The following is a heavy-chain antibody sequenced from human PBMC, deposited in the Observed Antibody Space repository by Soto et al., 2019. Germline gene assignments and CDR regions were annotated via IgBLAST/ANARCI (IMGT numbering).Heavy chain of an antibody. CDR2: ISDGGAGT. D-gene: IGHD3-16*02. CDR1: GFTFRNYA. CDR3: AKNYGLASSQGLIKKYYFDY. V-gene: IGHV3-23*01. Sequence: PGGSLRLSCAASGFTFRNYAMSWVRQAPGKGLEWVSAISDGGAGTFYADSVRGRFTISWDNSMNTLYLQMHSLRADDTAVYYCAKNYGLASSQGLIKKYYFDYWGKGTLVTVSS. J-gene: IGHJ4*02.